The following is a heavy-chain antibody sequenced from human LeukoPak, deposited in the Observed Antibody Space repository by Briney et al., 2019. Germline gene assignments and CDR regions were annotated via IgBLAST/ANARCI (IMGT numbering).Heavy chain of an antibody. J-gene: IGHJ6*02. CDR3: ARDRIVVVPAANYGMDV. CDR2: ISAYNGNT. CDR1: GYTFTSYG. D-gene: IGHD2-2*01. Sequence: ASVKVSCKASGYTFTSYGISWVRQAPGQGLEWMVWISAYNGNTNYAQKLQGRVTMTTDTSTSTAYMELRSLRSDDTAVYYCARDRIVVVPAANYGMDVWGQGTTVTVSS. V-gene: IGHV1-18*01.